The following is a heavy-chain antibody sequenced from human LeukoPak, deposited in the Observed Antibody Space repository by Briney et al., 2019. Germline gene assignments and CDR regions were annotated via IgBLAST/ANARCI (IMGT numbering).Heavy chain of an antibody. CDR3: ARVYYSSGYDYWYFDL. CDR2: IYYSGST. CDR1: GGSISSYY. V-gene: IGHV4-59*01. Sequence: SETLSLTCTVSGGSISSYYWSWIRQPPGKGLEWIGYIYYSGSTNYNPSLKSRVTISVDTSKNQFSLKLSSVTAADTAVYYCARVYYSSGYDYWYFDLWGRGTLVTVSS. J-gene: IGHJ2*01. D-gene: IGHD6-25*01.